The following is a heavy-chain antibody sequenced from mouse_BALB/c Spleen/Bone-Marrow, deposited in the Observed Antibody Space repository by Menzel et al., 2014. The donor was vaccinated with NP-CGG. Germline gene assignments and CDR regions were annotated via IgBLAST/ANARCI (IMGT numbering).Heavy chain of an antibody. CDR2: ISNGGGST. Sequence: DVMLVESGGGLVQPGGSLKLSCATSGFTFSDYYMYWVRQTPEKRLKWVAYISNGGGSTYYPDTVKGRFTISIVNAKNTQYLQMSRLKSEDTDMYYCARHPYGNFGAMDYWGQGTSVTVSS. V-gene: IGHV5-12*02. D-gene: IGHD2-1*01. CDR3: ARHPYGNFGAMDY. J-gene: IGHJ4*01. CDR1: GFTFSDYY.